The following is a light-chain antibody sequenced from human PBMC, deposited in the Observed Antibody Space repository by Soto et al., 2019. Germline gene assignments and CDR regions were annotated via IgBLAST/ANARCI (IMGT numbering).Light chain of an antibody. J-gene: IGLJ2*01. CDR1: SGYSNYK. Sequence: QPVLTQPPSASASLGASVTLTCTLSSGYSNYKVDWYHQRPGKGPRFVMRVGTGGIVGPKGDGIPDRFSVLGSGLNRYLTIKNIQEEDESDYHCGADHGSGSNFVVVFGGGTKLTVL. V-gene: IGLV9-49*01. CDR2: VGTGGIVG. CDR3: GADHGSGSNFVVV.